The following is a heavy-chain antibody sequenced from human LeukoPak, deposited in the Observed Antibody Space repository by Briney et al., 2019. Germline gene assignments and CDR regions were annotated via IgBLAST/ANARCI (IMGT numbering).Heavy chain of an antibody. CDR3: ARGLGQYDY. CDR2: INHSGST. Sequence: SETLSLTCAVYVEPFSNYFWSWIRQSPGKGLEWIGEINHSGSTNYNSSLPGRVTISVDTSKNQFSLNLSSVTDADTAIYYCARGLGQYDYWAQGTLVIVSS. V-gene: IGHV4-34*01. CDR1: VEPFSNYF. J-gene: IGHJ4*02. D-gene: IGHD5-24*01.